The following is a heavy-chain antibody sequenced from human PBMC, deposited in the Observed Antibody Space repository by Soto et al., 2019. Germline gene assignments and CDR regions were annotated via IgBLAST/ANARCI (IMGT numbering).Heavy chain of an antibody. CDR1: GYTFTRYN. Sequence: VASVKVSCKASGYTFTRYNVHWVRQAPGQGLEWMAIINPSGGTTYYVQKFEGRVTLTTDTSTSTVYMELSSLRSDDTAVYYCARVRGGGSEYFFDYWGQGTLVTVPQ. D-gene: IGHD2-15*01. CDR3: ARVRGGGSEYFFDY. CDR2: INPSGGTT. J-gene: IGHJ4*02. V-gene: IGHV1-46*01.